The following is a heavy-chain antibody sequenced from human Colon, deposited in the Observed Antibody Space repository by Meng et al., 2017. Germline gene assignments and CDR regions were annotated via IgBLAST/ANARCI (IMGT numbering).Heavy chain of an antibody. D-gene: IGHD3-22*01. CDR3: ARRVQYSSGYYYFDF. V-gene: IGHV4-4*02. CDR1: GGSLISSNW. Sequence: QGQLRESGPGLVKPSGTLSLTWVGSGGSLISSNWWTWVRQAPGKGLEWIGEIYRSGSTNYNPSLKSRVTISIDTSKNEFSLKLTSVTAADTALYYCARRVQYSSGYYYFDFWGQGTLVTVSS. CDR2: IYRSGST. J-gene: IGHJ4*02.